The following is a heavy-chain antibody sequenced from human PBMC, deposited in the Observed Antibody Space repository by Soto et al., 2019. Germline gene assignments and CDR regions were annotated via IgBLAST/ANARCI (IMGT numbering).Heavy chain of an antibody. CDR3: AKDRSLVRGPLPD. Sequence: PGGSLRLSCAASGFTFSSYGMHWVRQAPGKGLEWVAVISYDGGNKYYADSVKGRFTISRDNTKNTLYLQMNSLRAEDTAVYYCAKDRSLVRGPLPDSGQGTLVTV. CDR2: ISYDGGNK. V-gene: IGHV3-30*18. J-gene: IGHJ4*02. CDR1: GFTFSSYG. D-gene: IGHD3-10*01.